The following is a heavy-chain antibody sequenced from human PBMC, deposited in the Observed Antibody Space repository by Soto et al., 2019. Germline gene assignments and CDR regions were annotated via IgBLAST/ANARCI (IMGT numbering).Heavy chain of an antibody. J-gene: IGHJ4*02. CDR3: ARDTYDTTYYPLDY. CDR2: ISTFHGNA. CDR1: AYTFTSYG. Sequence: WASVKVSCKPSAYTFTSYGISWERQAPRQGLEWMGWISTFHGNANYGQKFQGSVTMTTDTATTTAYMELRRLKSDDTAIDYCARDTYDTTYYPLDYWGQGTLVTVSS. D-gene: IGHD3-10*01. V-gene: IGHV1-18*04.